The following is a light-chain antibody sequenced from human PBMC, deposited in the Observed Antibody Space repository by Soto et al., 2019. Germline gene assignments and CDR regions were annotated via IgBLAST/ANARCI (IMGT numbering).Light chain of an antibody. CDR2: KAS. V-gene: IGKV1-5*03. CDR3: QHYNSYSEA. J-gene: IGKJ1*01. CDR1: QTISSW. Sequence: DIQMTQSPSTLSGSVGDRVTITCRASQTISSWLAWYQQKPGKAPKLLIYKASTLKSGDPSRFSGSGSGTECTLTISSLQPDDFATYYCQHYNSYSEAFGQGTKVDIK.